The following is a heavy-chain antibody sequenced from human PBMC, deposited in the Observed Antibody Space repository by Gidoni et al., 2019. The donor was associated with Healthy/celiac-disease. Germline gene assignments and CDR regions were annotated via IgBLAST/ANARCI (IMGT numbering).Heavy chain of an antibody. V-gene: IGHV1-69*01. CDR2: IIPIFGTA. CDR3: ARDRGDILTGYSPAYFDY. D-gene: IGHD3-9*01. Sequence: QVQLGQSGAEVKKPGSSVKVSCKASGGTFSSYAISWVRQAPGQGLEWMGGIIPIFGTANYAQKFQGRVTITADESTSTAYMELSSLKSEDTAVYYCARDRGDILTGYSPAYFDYWGQGTLVTVSS. CDR1: GGTFSSYA. J-gene: IGHJ4*02.